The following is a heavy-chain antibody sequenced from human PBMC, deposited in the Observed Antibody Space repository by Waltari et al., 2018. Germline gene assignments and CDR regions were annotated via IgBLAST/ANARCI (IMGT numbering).Heavy chain of an antibody. V-gene: IGHV4-59*01. CDR1: GGSISSSY. Sequence: QVQLQESGPGLVKPSETLSLTCTVSGGSISSSYWSWIRQPPGKGLEWIGYIYSSGSSNYTPPLKSRVTISGDTSKNQVSLKLNSVTAADTAVYYCARVLRSAWGVWFDPWGPGTLVIVSS. J-gene: IGHJ5*02. CDR3: ARVLRSAWGVWFDP. CDR2: IYSSGSS. D-gene: IGHD3-16*01.